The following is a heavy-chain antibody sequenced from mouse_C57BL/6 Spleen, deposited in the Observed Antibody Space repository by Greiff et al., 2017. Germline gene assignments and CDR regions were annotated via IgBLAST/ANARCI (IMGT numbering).Heavy chain of an antibody. J-gene: IGHJ4*01. Sequence: DVMLVESGGDLVKPGGSLKLSCAASGFTFSSYGMSWVRQTPDKRLEWVATISSGGSYTYYPDSVKGRFTISRDNAKNTLYLQMSSLKSEDTAMYYCARRSMITSYYYAMDYWGQGTSVTVSS. CDR2: ISSGGSYT. CDR1: GFTFSSYG. V-gene: IGHV5-6*02. CDR3: ARRSMITSYYYAMDY. D-gene: IGHD2-4*01.